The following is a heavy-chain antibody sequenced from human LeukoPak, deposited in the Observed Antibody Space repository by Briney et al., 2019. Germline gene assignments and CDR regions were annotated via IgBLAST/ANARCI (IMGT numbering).Heavy chain of an antibody. V-gene: IGHV3-30*18. CDR1: GYPFSGSD. CDR2: VSHEGTSK. J-gene: IGHJ4*02. Sequence: SGGSLRLSCAASGYPFSGSDIHWVRQAPGKGLEWVAFVSHEGTSKFYAESVKGRFGISRDNSKSTTYLQTNGLRPDDTAVYYCAKTTGGWPRFFDHWGQGTLVAVSS. D-gene: IGHD6-19*01. CDR3: AKTTGGWPRFFDH.